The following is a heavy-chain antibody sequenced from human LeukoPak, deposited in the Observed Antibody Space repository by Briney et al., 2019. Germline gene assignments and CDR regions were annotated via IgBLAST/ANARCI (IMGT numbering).Heavy chain of an antibody. J-gene: IGHJ4*02. V-gene: IGHV3-48*03. CDR1: GFTFTSYD. CDR3: ARDSYMFGSDY. CDR2: ISNGGGTI. Sequence: PGGSLRLSCVTSGFTFTSYDFNWGRQAPGKGLEWVSYISNGGGTIYYADSVKGRFTISRDNAKNSVFLQMNTLRAEDTADYYCARDSYMFGSDYWGQGTLVTVSS. D-gene: IGHD3-10*02.